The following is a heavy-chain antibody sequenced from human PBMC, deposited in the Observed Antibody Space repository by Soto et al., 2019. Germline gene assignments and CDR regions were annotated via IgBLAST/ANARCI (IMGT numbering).Heavy chain of an antibody. J-gene: IGHJ4*02. V-gene: IGHV3-48*01. CDR3: ASDSSGWIDY. CDR1: GFTFSSYS. CDR2: ISSSSSTI. Sequence: GSLRLSCAASGFTFSSYSMNWIRQAPGKGLEWVSYISSSSSTIYYADSVKGRFTISRDNAKNSLYLQMNSLRAEDTAVYYCASDSSGWIDYWGQGTLVTVSS. D-gene: IGHD6-19*01.